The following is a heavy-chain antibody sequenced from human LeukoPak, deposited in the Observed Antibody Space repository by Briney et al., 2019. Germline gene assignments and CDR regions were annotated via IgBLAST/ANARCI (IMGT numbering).Heavy chain of an antibody. V-gene: IGHV4-39*01. Sequence: PSETLSLTCTVSGGSISSSSYYWGSIRQPPGKGLEWIGSIYYSGSTYYNPSHKSRVTISVDTSKNQFSLKLSSVTAADTAVYYCARVPLGEYSSGWTNWFDPWGQGTLVTVSS. D-gene: IGHD6-19*01. J-gene: IGHJ5*02. CDR1: GGSISSSSYY. CDR3: ARVPLGEYSSGWTNWFDP. CDR2: IYYSGST.